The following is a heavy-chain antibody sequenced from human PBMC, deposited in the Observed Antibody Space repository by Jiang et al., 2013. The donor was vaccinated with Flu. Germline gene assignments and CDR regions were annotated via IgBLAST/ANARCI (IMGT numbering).Heavy chain of an antibody. V-gene: IGHV2-5*02. D-gene: IGHD3-9*01. Sequence: TCTFSGSSLSTSEVSVGWIRQPPGKALEWLALIYWDDDKRYNPSLKSRLTITKDTSKNQVVLTMTNMDPVDTATYFCAHRTGSYFDYWGQGTLVAVSS. CDR3: AHRTGSYFDY. CDR1: GSSLSTSEVS. J-gene: IGHJ4*02. CDR2: IYWDDDK.